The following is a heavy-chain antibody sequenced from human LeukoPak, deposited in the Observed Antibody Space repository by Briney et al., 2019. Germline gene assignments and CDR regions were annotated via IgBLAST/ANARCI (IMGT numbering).Heavy chain of an antibody. V-gene: IGHV3-23*01. J-gene: IGHJ3*02. Sequence: GGSLRLSCAASGFTFSSYAMSWVRQAPGKGLEWVSAISGSGGSTYYADSVKGRFTISRDNSKNTLYLQMNSLRAEDTAVYYCAKCLYYYDSSGYPDAFDIWGQGTMVTVSS. CDR1: GFTFSSYA. CDR2: ISGSGGST. CDR3: AKCLYYYDSSGYPDAFDI. D-gene: IGHD3-22*01.